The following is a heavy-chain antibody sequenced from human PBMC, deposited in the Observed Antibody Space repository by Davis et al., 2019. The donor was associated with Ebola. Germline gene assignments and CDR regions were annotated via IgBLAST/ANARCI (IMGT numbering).Heavy chain of an antibody. CDR3: ARDLRYYYDSSGYGSGYYFDY. V-gene: IGHV1-8*03. CDR1: GYTFTSYD. D-gene: IGHD3-22*01. J-gene: IGHJ4*02. Sequence: ASVKVSCKASGYTFTSYDINWVRQATGQGLEWMGWMNPNSGNTGYAQKFQGRVTITRNTSISTAYMELSSLRSEDTAVYYCARDLRYYYDSSGYGSGYYFDYWGQGTLVTVSS. CDR2: MNPNSGNT.